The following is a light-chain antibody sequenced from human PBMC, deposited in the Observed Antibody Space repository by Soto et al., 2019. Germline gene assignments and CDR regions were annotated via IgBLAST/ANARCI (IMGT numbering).Light chain of an antibody. CDR3: QQYNNWPPMYT. J-gene: IGKJ2*01. CDR2: GAS. CDR1: QSVSSN. Sequence: EIVMTQSPATLSVSPGERATLSCRASQSVSSNLAWYQQKPGQAPRLLIYGASTRATGIPARFSGSGSGTEFTLTISSLQSEALAVYYCQQYNNWPPMYTFGQWTKLEIK. V-gene: IGKV3-15*01.